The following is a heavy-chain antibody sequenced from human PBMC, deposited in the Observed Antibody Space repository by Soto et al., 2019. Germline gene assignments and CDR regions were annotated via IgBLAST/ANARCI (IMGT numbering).Heavy chain of an antibody. CDR3: AKDENYYDSSLNWFAP. CDR1: GFTFSSYA. J-gene: IGHJ5*02. CDR2: ISGSGGST. V-gene: IGHV3-23*01. D-gene: IGHD3-22*01. Sequence: GGSLRLSCAASGFTFSSYAMSWVRQAPGKGLEWVSAISGSGGSTYYADSVKGRFTISRDNSKNTLYLQMNSLRAEDTAVYYCAKDENYYDSSLNWFAPWGQGTLVTVSS.